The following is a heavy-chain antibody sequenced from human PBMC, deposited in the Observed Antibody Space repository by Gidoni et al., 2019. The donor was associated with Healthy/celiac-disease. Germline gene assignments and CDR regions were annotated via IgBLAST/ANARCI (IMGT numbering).Heavy chain of an antibody. Sequence: QLQLQESAGLVTPSETLSLPCTVSGGSISSSSYYWGWIRQPPGKGLEWIGSIYYSGSTYYNPSLKSRVTISVDTSKNQFSLKLSSVTAADTAVYYCASLNWGSDGYWGQGTLVTVSS. J-gene: IGHJ4*02. D-gene: IGHD7-27*01. CDR3: ASLNWGSDGY. CDR2: IYYSGST. CDR1: GGSISSSSYY. V-gene: IGHV4-39*01.